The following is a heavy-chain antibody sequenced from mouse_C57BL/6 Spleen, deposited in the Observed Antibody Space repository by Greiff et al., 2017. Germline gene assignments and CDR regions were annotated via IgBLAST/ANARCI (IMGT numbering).Heavy chain of an antibody. Sequence: VQLQESGAELAKPGASVKLSCKASGYTFTSYWMHWVKQRPGQGLEWIGYINPSSGYPQYNQKFKDKATLTADKSASTAYMHLSSLTYAASAVYYCAIADEPRVRYFDVWGTGTTVTVSS. J-gene: IGHJ1*03. V-gene: IGHV1-7*01. CDR2: INPSSGYP. CDR3: AIADEPRVRYFDV. CDR1: GYTFTSYW.